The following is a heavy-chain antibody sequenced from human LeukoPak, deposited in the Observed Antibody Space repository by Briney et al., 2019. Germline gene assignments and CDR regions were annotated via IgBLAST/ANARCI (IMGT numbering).Heavy chain of an antibody. V-gene: IGHV1-2*02. CDR2: INPNSGGT. CDR3: ARGSSFRIADPTPYMDV. D-gene: IGHD6-13*01. CDR1: GYTFTGYY. Sequence: ASVKVSCKASGYTFTGYYMHWVRQAPGQGLEWMGWINPNSGGTNYAQKFQGRVTMTRDTSISTAYMELSRLRSDDTAVYYCARGSSFRIADPTPYMDVWGKGTTVTISS. J-gene: IGHJ6*03.